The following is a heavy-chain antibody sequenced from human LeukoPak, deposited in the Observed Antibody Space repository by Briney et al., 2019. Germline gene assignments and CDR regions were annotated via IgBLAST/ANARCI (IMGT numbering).Heavy chain of an antibody. CDR3: ARQNDFWSGYPPSYYYYYYMDV. D-gene: IGHD3-3*01. CDR2: IYPGDSDT. J-gene: IGHJ6*03. CDR1: GYSFTSYW. V-gene: IGHV5-51*01. Sequence: GESLKISCKGSGYSFTSYWIGWVRQMPGKGLEWMGIIYPGDSDTRYSPSFQGQVTISADKSISTAYLQWSSLKASDTAMYYCARQNDFWSGYPPSYYYYYYMDVWGKGTTVTVSS.